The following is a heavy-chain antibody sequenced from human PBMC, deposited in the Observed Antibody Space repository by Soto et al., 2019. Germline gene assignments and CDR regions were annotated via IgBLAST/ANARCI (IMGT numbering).Heavy chain of an antibody. CDR2: ISWDGGNT. Sequence: GGSLSLSCAASGFTFDDYTMHWVRQAPGKGLEWVSLISWDGGNTYYADSVKGRFTISRDNSKNSLYLQMNSLRTEDTALYYCAKMNTAMVTYYYGMDVWGQGTTVTVSS. CDR1: GFTFDDYT. D-gene: IGHD5-18*01. V-gene: IGHV3-43*01. CDR3: AKMNTAMVTYYYGMDV. J-gene: IGHJ6*02.